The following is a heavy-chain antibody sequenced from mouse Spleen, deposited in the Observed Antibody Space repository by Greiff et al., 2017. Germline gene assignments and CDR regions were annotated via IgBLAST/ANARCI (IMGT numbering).Heavy chain of an antibody. CDR2: IYPRDGST. CDR1: GYTFTSYD. Sequence: VQLVESGPELVKPGASVKLSCKASGYTFTSYDINWVKQRPGQGLEWIGWIYPRDGSTKYNEKFKSKATLTVDKSSSTAYMQLSSLTSEDSAVYYCARERDYWGQGTTLTVSS. V-gene: IGHV1-85*01. CDR3: ARERDY. J-gene: IGHJ2*01.